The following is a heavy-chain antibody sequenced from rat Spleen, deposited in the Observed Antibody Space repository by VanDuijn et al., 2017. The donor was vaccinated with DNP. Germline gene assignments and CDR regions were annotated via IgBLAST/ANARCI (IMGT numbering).Heavy chain of an antibody. CDR3: TRVGPY. CDR1: GFSLTRYD. CDR2: ISSAGNT. V-gene: IGHV2S12*01. J-gene: IGHJ3*01. Sequence: QVQLKESGPGLVQPSQTLSLTCTVSGFSLTRYDVSWVRQPPGKGLEWIAAISSAGNTYYNSALKSRLSISRDTSKSLGSLKMNSLQTEDTAIYFCTRVGPYWGQGTLVTVSS.